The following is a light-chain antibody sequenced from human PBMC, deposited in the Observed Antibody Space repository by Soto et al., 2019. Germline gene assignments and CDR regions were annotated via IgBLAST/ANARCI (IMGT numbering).Light chain of an antibody. CDR1: QSVSSN. Sequence: IVLMQSPGTLSLSPWERATLSCRASQSVSSNLAWYQQKPGQAPRLLIYGASTRATGIPARFSGSGSGTEFTLTISSLQSEDFAVYYCQQYNNWPPITFGQGTRLEIK. CDR2: GAS. CDR3: QQYNNWPPIT. V-gene: IGKV3-15*01. J-gene: IGKJ5*01.